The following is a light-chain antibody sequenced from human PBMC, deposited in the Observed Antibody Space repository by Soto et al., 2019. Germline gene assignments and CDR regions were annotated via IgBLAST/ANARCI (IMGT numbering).Light chain of an antibody. V-gene: IGLV2-14*01. J-gene: IGLJ2*01. CDR2: DVS. CDR1: SSDVGGYNY. Sequence: QSALTQPASVSGSPGQSITISCTGTSSDVGGYNYVSWYQQHPGKAPKLMIYDVSNRPSGVSNRFSGSKSGNTASLTISVLQAEDEADYYCSSYTSSSTPVVFGVGTKLTV. CDR3: SSYTSSSTPVV.